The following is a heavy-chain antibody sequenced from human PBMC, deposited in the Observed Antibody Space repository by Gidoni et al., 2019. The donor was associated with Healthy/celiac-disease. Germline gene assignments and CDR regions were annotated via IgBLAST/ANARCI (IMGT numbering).Heavy chain of an antibody. J-gene: IGHJ6*02. CDR2: IYSGGST. Sequence: EVQLVESGGGLVQPGGSLRLSCAASGFTVSSNYMSWFRPAPGKGLELVSVIYSGGSTYYADSVKGRFTISRHNSKNTLYLQRNSLRAEDTAVYYCARDGRPFSWCGDGGDCDTPGDYYGMDVWGQGTTVTVSS. CDR1: GFTVSSNY. D-gene: IGHD2-21*02. CDR3: ARDGRPFSWCGDGGDCDTPGDYYGMDV. V-gene: IGHV3-53*04.